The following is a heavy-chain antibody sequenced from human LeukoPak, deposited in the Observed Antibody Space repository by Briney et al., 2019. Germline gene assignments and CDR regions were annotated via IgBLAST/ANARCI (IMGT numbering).Heavy chain of an antibody. Sequence: ASVKVSCKASGYTFTGYYMHWVRQAPGQGLEWMGWINPNSGGTNYAQKFQGRVTMTRDTSISTAYMELSRLRSDDTAVYYCARYPLAYSSGRRLKPFDYWGQGTLVTVSS. J-gene: IGHJ4*02. CDR1: GYTFTGYY. CDR3: ARYPLAYSSGRRLKPFDY. CDR2: INPNSGGT. V-gene: IGHV1-2*02. D-gene: IGHD6-19*01.